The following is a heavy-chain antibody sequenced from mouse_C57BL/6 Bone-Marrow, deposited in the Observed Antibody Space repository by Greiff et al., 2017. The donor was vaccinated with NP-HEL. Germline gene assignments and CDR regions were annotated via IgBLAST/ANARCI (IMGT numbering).Heavy chain of an antibody. J-gene: IGHJ2*01. CDR3: ASTGFGY. Sequence: DVKLVESGGGLVKPGGSLKLSCAASGFTFSSYAMSWVRQTPEKRLEWVATISDGGSYTYYPDNVKGRFTISRDNAKNNLYLQMSHLKSEDTAMYDCASTGFGYGGQGTTLTVSS. D-gene: IGHD4-1*02. V-gene: IGHV5-4*03. CDR1: GFTFSSYA. CDR2: ISDGGSYT.